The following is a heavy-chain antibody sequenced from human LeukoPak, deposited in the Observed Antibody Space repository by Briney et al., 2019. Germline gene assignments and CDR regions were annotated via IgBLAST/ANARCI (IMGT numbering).Heavy chain of an antibody. V-gene: IGHV3-23*01. Sequence: PGGSLRLSCAASGISFSSYWMSWVRQAPGKGLEWVSSISSSGGSAYYADSVKGRFTISRNNSKNTLYLQMSSLRAEDTAVYYCAKTVAGTLTWFDPWGQGTLVTVSS. CDR1: GISFSSYW. CDR3: AKTVAGTLTWFDP. D-gene: IGHD6-19*01. CDR2: ISSSGGSA. J-gene: IGHJ5*02.